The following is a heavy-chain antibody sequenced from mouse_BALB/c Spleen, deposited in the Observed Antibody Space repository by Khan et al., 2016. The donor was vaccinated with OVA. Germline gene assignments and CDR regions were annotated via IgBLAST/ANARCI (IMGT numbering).Heavy chain of an antibody. CDR2: INPHIGET. V-gene: IGHV1-20*02. CDR1: GYSFTGYF. J-gene: IGHJ2*01. D-gene: IGHD1-1*01. CDR3: ARIYGSDFDY. Sequence: QLQESGPELVKPGASVKISCKASGYSFTGYFMNWVMQSHGKSLEWIGRINPHIGETFYNQKFKGKATLTVDESSSTAHMELRSLASEDSAVYYCARIYGSDFDYWGQGTTLTVSS.